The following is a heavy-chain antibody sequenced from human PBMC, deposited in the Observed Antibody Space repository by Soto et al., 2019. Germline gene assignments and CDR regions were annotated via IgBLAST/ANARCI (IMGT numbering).Heavy chain of an antibody. CDR2: IHYSGSN. J-gene: IGHJ6*02. Sequence: QVQLQESGPGLVKPSETLSLTCTVSGGSICSYYWSWIRQPPGKGLEWIGYIHYSGSNNYNPSLKSRVTISLDTSKNQFTLKLTSVTAADTAVYYCARDSGQPVGHYYYYYDMDVWGQGTTVTVSS. CDR3: ARDSGQPVGHYYYYYDMDV. D-gene: IGHD1-26*01. V-gene: IGHV4-59*12. CDR1: GGSICSYY.